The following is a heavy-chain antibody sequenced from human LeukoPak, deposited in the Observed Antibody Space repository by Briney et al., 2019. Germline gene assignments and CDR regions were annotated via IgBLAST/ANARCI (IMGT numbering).Heavy chain of an antibody. CDR1: GGSISSYY. CDR3: ARQECNGGSCYSRAIWFDP. CDR2: IYHTGTT. V-gene: IGHV4-59*04. Sequence: SETLSLTCTVSGGSISSYYWNWIRQPPGKGLEWIGNIYHTGTTYYSPSLKSRVTISVHTSKNQFSLKLSSVTAADTAVYYCARQECNGGSCYSRAIWFDPWGQGTLVTVSS. J-gene: IGHJ5*02. D-gene: IGHD2-15*01.